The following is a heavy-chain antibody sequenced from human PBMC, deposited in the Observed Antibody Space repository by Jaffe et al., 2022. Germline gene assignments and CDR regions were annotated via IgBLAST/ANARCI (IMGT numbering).Heavy chain of an antibody. V-gene: IGHV3-9*01. CDR3: AKGGAVAGTVMGLCYYYMDV. J-gene: IGHJ6*03. CDR1: GFTFDDYA. Sequence: EVQLVESGGGLVQPGRSLRLSCAASGFTFDDYAMHWVRQAPGKGLEWVSGISWNSGSIGYADSVKGRFTISRDNAKNSLYLQMNSLRAEDTALYYCAKGGAVAGTVMGLCYYYMDVWGKGTTVTVSS. CDR2: ISWNSGSI. D-gene: IGHD6-19*01.